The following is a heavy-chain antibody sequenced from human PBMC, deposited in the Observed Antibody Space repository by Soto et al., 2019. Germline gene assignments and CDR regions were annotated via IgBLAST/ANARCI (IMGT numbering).Heavy chain of an antibody. CDR2: INHSGST. V-gene: IGHV4-34*01. CDR3: ARAYSGYDFGVDYFDY. J-gene: IGHJ4*02. D-gene: IGHD5-12*01. Sequence: PSETLSLTCAVYGGSFSGYYWSWIRQPPGKGLEWIGEINHSGSTNYNPSLKSRVTISVDTSKNQFSLKLSSVTAADTAVYYCARAYSGYDFGVDYFDYWGQGTLVTVSS. CDR1: GGSFSGYY.